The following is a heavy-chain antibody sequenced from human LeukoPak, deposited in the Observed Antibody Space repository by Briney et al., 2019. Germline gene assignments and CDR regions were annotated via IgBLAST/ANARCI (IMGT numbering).Heavy chain of an antibody. Sequence: GVSLKISCKGSGYSFTSYWIGWVRQMPGKGLEWMGIIYPGDSDTRYSPSFQGQVTMSADKSITTAYLQWSSLKASDTAIYFCARHDRDYAFFDYWGQGTLVTVSS. CDR3: ARHDRDYAFFDY. J-gene: IGHJ4*02. CDR1: GYSFTSYW. CDR2: IYPGDSDT. V-gene: IGHV5-51*01. D-gene: IGHD4-17*01.